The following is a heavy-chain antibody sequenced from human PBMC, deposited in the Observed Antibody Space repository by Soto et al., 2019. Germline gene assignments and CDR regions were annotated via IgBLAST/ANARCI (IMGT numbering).Heavy chain of an antibody. V-gene: IGHV1-18*01. CDR1: GYTFTSYG. D-gene: IGHD3-22*01. Sequence: QVRLEQSGPEVKKTGASVKVSCKASGYTFTSYGISWVRQAPGQGFEWMGWINIYSGDANYAQRFQDRVTMTRDTSTNTVYMEMRSLRSDDTAVYYCARALYYYDNSGLAYWGQGTLVTVSS. J-gene: IGHJ4*02. CDR3: ARALYYYDNSGLAY. CDR2: INIYSGDA.